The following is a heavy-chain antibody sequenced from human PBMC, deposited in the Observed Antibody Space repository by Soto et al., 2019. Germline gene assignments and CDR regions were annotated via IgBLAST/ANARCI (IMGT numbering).Heavy chain of an antibody. Sequence: KTSETLSLTCTVSGGSISSSSYYWGWMRQPPGKGLEWIGSIYYSGNAYYNPSLKSRVTISVDTSKNQFSLKLRSVTAADTAVYYCARAANYYDSSGPLAFYYYDLDVWGQGTTVTVSS. D-gene: IGHD3-22*01. CDR3: ARAANYYDSSGPLAFYYYDLDV. CDR1: GGSISSSSYY. CDR2: IYYSGNA. J-gene: IGHJ6*02. V-gene: IGHV4-39*01.